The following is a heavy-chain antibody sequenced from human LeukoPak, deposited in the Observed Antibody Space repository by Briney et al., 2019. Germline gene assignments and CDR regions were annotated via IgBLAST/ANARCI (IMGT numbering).Heavy chain of an antibody. J-gene: IGHJ4*02. CDR2: IDYSGSA. CDR1: GGSISSSSYY. CDR3: LGCDDFLCRRDY. D-gene: IGHD3-3*01. Sequence: KPSETLSFTCTVPGGSISSSSYYWGGSRQPPGKGLEWIGIIDYSGSAYYNPSLKSRVTISVDTSKNQFSLKPASVPPADTAMYCCLGCDDFLCRRDYWGQGTLVTVSS. V-gene: IGHV4-39*01.